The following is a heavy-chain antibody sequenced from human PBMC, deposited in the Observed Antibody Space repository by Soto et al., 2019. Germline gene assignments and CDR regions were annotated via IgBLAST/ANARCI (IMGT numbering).Heavy chain of an antibody. J-gene: IGHJ4*02. V-gene: IGHV4-30-2*01. D-gene: IGHD4-17*01. Sequence: QLQLQESGSGLVKPSQTLSLTCAVSGGSISSGGYSWSWIRQPPGKVLEWIGYIYHSGNTYYNPSLKSRVTISVDRSKNQFSLNLTSVTAADTAMYYCARGDYGPYYFDYWSQGTLVTVSS. CDR2: IYHSGNT. CDR1: GGSISSGGYS. CDR3: ARGDYGPYYFDY.